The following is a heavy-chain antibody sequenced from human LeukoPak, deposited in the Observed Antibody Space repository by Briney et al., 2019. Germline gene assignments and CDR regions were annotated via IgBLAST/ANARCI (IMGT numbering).Heavy chain of an antibody. CDR1: GYTFTGNY. J-gene: IGHJ6*02. Sequence: ASVKVSCKASGYTFTGNYIHWVRQAPGQDFEWMGWINPSSGGSNRAQTFQGRVTMTRDTSISTAYMELSSLTSDDTAVYYCARLMRFGEFYGMDVWGQGTTVTVSS. V-gene: IGHV1-2*02. CDR2: INPSSGGS. D-gene: IGHD3-10*01. CDR3: ARLMRFGEFYGMDV.